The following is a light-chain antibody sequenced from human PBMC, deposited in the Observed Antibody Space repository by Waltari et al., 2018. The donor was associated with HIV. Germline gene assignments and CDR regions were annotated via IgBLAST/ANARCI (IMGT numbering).Light chain of an antibody. V-gene: IGKV2D-29*01. CDR3: LQGVRLYT. CDR2: EVS. J-gene: IGKJ2*01. Sequence: EIEVIQTPDSLSVTPGQPASISCKTSQTLLYSDGKTYLYWYLQKAGQPPQPLIYEVSNRLSGLSDRFSGSGSETDFTLTISRVEAEDVGVYYCLQGVRLYTFGQGTKLEIK. CDR1: QTLLYSDGKTY.